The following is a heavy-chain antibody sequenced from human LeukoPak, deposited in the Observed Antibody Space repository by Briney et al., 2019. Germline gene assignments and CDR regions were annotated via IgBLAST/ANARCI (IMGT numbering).Heavy chain of an antibody. CDR2: ISAYNGNT. J-gene: IGHJ4*02. D-gene: IGHD3-22*01. CDR3: ARSYYYDSSGYLKR. V-gene: IGHV1-18*01. Sequence: SVKVSCKTSGYTFTSYGISWVRQAPGQGLEWMGWISAYNGNTNYAQKFQGRVTMTTDTSTSTAYMELRSLTSDDTAVYYCARSYYYDSSGYLKRWGQGTLVTVSS. CDR1: GYTFTSYG.